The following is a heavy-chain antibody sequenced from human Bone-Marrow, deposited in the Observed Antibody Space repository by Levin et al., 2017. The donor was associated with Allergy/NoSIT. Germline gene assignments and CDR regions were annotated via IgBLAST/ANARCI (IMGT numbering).Heavy chain of an antibody. CDR1: GDSVSSKSAA. CDR2: TYYRSKWYN. V-gene: IGHV6-1*01. D-gene: IGHD3-10*01. Sequence: SETLSLTCAVSGDSVSSKSAAWNWIRQSPSRGLEWLGRTYYRSKWYNDYAVSVRGRLTVNSDAAQNQISLQLSSATPEDTAVYYCAREEVRGLQIYVLDSWGQGTLVTVSS. CDR3: AREEVRGLQIYVLDS. J-gene: IGHJ4*02.